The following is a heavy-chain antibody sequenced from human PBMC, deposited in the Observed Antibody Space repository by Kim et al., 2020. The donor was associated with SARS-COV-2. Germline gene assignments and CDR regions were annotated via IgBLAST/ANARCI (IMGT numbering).Heavy chain of an antibody. D-gene: IGHD2-15*01. V-gene: IGHV3-9*01. CDR1: GFTFDDYA. CDR2: ISWNSGSI. CDR3: AKDIGSRYCSGGSYYGVGEGGVYYYYGMDV. Sequence: GGSLRLSCAASGFTFDDYAMHWVRQAPGKGLEWVSGISWNSGSIGYADSVKGRFTISRDNAKNSLYLQMNSLRAEDTALYYCAKDIGSRYCSGGSYYGVGEGGVYYYYGMDVWGQRNTVTVSS. J-gene: IGHJ6*02.